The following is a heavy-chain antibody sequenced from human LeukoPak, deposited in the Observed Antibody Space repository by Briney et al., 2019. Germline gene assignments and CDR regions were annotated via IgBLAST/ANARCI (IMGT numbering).Heavy chain of an antibody. CDR3: ARPYCTNGVCHPLGY. Sequence: ASVKVSCKASGYTFTSYGISWVRQAPGQRLEWMGWINAGNGNTKYSQKFQGRVTITRDTSASTAYMELSSLRSEDTAVYYCARPYCTNGVCHPLGYWGQGTLVTVSS. CDR2: INAGNGNT. V-gene: IGHV1-3*01. J-gene: IGHJ4*02. D-gene: IGHD2-8*01. CDR1: GYTFTSYG.